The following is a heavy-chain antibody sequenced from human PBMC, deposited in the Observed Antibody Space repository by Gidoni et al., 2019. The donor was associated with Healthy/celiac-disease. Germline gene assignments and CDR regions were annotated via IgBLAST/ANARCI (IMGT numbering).Heavy chain of an antibody. CDR1: GFTFGSSR. J-gene: IGHJ4*02. D-gene: IGHD5-12*01. V-gene: IGHV3-30*03. Sequence: QVPLVDSGGGVVQPGWSLRPSCASSGFTFGSSRMHWVRQAPGNGLEWVAVITCEGRNKEDADSVKGRVTNARDNSKNTLYRQMKRLRGEDTGVYYGARDSQKYSGLHDGSVCDYWGQGTRVTVS. CDR2: ITCEGRNK. CDR3: ARDSQKYSGLHDGSVCDY.